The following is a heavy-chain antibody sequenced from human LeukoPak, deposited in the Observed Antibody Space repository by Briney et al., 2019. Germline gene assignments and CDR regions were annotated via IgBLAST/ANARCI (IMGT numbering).Heavy chain of an antibody. CDR1: GGSISSYF. CDR2: IYYSGST. D-gene: IGHD1-1*01. CDR3: ARDHYIAGTQYYYYYMDV. Sequence: SETLSLTCTVSGGSISSYFWSWIRQPPGKGLEWIGYIYYSGSTNDNPSLKSRVTISVDTSKNQFSLKLSSVTAADTAVYYCARDHYIAGTQYYYYYMDVWGKGTTVTVSS. J-gene: IGHJ6*03. V-gene: IGHV4-59*01.